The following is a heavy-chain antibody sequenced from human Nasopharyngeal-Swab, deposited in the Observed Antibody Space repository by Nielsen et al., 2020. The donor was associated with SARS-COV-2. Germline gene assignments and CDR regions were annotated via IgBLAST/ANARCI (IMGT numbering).Heavy chain of an antibody. V-gene: IGHV4-39*01. CDR1: GDSIAYSTFY. Sequence: SETLSLTCTVSGDSIAYSTFYWGWIRQPPGKGLEWIGNIYYNGNTYQNPSLNSRLTISVDKSKNQFSLQLSSVTAADTAVYYCVRSSSWYYFDYWAQGTQVTVSS. D-gene: IGHD6-13*01. J-gene: IGHJ4*02. CDR2: IYYNGNT. CDR3: VRSSSWYYFDY.